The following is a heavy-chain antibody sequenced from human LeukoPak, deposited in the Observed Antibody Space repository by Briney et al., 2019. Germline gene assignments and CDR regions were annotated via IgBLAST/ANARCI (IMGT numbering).Heavy chain of an antibody. J-gene: IGHJ4*02. CDR2: IKKDGSQK. CDR3: ARAAFDDISSSGEWMGDY. Sequence: GGSLRLSCAASGFTFSTYWMIWVRQAPGKGLEWVANIKKDGSQKYYVDSVKGRFTISRDNAKNSLYLQMNSLRAEDTAVYYCARAAFDDISSSGEWMGDYWGQGTLITVSS. CDR1: GFTFSTYW. D-gene: IGHD6-6*01. V-gene: IGHV3-7*01.